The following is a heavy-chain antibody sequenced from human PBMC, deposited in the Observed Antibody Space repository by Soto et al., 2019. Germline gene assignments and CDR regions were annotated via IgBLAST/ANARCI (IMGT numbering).Heavy chain of an antibody. Sequence: GGSLRLSCVASGFTFSSYWMSWVRQAPGKGLEWVANIKGDGSEKKYVDSVKGRFTISRDNAHNSVSLQMNSLRAEDTALYYCGRDEVRNGVGVWGQGTTVTVSS. CDR3: GRDEVRNGVGV. CDR1: GFTFSSYW. V-gene: IGHV3-7*01. J-gene: IGHJ6*02. CDR2: IKGDGSEK.